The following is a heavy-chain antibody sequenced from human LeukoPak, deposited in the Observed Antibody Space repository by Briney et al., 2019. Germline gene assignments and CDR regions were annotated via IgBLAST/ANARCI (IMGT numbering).Heavy chain of an antibody. CDR1: GFTFSSYW. J-gene: IGHJ4*02. CDR2: ISSRSTYM. V-gene: IGHV3-21*01. Sequence: GGSLRLSCAASGFTFSSYWMSWVRQAPGKGLEWVTSISSRSTYMYYAGSVKGRFTISRDNAKNSLYLQMSSLRAEDTALYYCAREYYYDSSDYATFNFDHWGQGTLVTVSS. D-gene: IGHD3-22*01. CDR3: AREYYYDSSDYATFNFDH.